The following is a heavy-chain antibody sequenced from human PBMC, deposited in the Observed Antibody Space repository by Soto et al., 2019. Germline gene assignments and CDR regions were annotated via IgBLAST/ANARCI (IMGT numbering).Heavy chain of an antibody. CDR2: TYYRSKWYI. J-gene: IGHJ4*02. Sequence: LPRSGAILGGRECRSRAARNRNRKKPYRGLQWLGRTYYRSKWYIDYAVSVKSRITINPDISNNQVSLHLNSVTSEDTAVYYCARDDSGFSGSHYIDYFNYWAQGALVTVPS. CDR1: GGRECRSRAA. V-gene: IGHV6-1*01. D-gene: IGHD1-26*01. CDR3: ARDDSGFSGSHYIDYFNY.